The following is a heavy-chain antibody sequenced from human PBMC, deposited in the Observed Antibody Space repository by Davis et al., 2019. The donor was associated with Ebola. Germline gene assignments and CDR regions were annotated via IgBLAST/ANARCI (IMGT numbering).Heavy chain of an antibody. CDR2: ISYDGSNK. V-gene: IGHV3-30-3*02. J-gene: IGHJ4*02. D-gene: IGHD6-19*01. Sequence: GESLKISCAASGFTFSSYAMHWVRQAPGKGLEWVAVISYDGSNKYYADPVKGRFTISRDNSKNTLYLQMKSLRAEDTAVYYCAKRGERQWLPLDYWGQGTLVTVSS. CDR3: AKRGERQWLPLDY. CDR1: GFTFSSYA.